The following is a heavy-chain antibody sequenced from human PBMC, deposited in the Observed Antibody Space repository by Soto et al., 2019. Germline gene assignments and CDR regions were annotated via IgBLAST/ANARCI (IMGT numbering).Heavy chain of an antibody. CDR3: ARGLHLYDMLTGYFILDY. Sequence: SVKVCCKASGGTFSSYAISWVRQAPGQGLEWMGGIIPIFGTANYAQKFQGRVTITADESTSTAYMELSSLRSEDTAVYYCARGLHLYDMLTGYFILDYWDQGPLVTVSP. D-gene: IGHD3-9*01. V-gene: IGHV1-69*13. CDR2: IIPIFGTA. J-gene: IGHJ4*02. CDR1: GGTFSSYA.